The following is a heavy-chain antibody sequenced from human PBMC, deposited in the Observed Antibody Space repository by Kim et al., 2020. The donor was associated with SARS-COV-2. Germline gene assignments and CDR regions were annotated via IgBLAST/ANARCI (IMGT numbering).Heavy chain of an antibody. J-gene: IGHJ4*02. D-gene: IGHD3-10*01. V-gene: IGHV3-15*01. Sequence: YAATVKGRFTISSDDSTNTLYLQMNSLKTEDTAVYYCPPTWGSGSFPDYWGQGTLVTVSS. CDR3: PPTWGSGSFPDY.